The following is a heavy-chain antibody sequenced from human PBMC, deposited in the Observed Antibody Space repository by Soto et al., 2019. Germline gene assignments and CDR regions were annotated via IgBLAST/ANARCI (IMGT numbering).Heavy chain of an antibody. CDR3: ARHYCSEGSCYENIDP. CDR1: GGSISSDFHY. CDR2: MYYLGNT. J-gene: IGHJ5*02. Sequence: QLQLRESGPGLVKPSETLSLTCTVSGGSISSDFHYWGWIRRPPGKGLEWIASMYYLGNTYYNPSLKSRVSVSVDTAKSQFSVRLSSVTAADTAVYYCARHYCSEGSCYENIDPWGQGTLVTVSS. D-gene: IGHD2-15*01. V-gene: IGHV4-39*01.